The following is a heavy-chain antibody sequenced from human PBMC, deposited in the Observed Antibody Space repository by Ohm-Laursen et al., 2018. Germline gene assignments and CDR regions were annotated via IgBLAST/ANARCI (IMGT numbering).Heavy chain of an antibody. V-gene: IGHV4-34*01. CDR1: GGVSRGYF. D-gene: IGHD5-12*01. CDR3: ARGSGYFKLDV. Sequence: SETLSLTCTVNGGVSRGYFWNWIRPPPGKGVGWIGEINQSGSTKYPPSLKSRVPLSADSSNSQFSLRLTSVTAADTAIYYCARGSGYFKLDVWGQGTTVTVSS. CDR2: INQSGST. J-gene: IGHJ6*02.